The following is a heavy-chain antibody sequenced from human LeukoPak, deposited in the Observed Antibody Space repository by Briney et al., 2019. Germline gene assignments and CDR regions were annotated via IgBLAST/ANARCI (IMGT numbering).Heavy chain of an antibody. CDR1: GYSISSGYY. CDR3: ARELGTLGYCSSTSCYVGPFDY. D-gene: IGHD2-2*01. Sequence: SETLSLTCTVSGYSISSGYYWGWIRQPPGKGLEWIGSIYHSGSTYYNPSLKSRVTISVDTSKNQFSLKLSSVTAADTAVYYCARELGTLGYCSSTSCYVGPFDYWGQGTLVTVSS. CDR2: IYHSGST. V-gene: IGHV4-38-2*02. J-gene: IGHJ4*02.